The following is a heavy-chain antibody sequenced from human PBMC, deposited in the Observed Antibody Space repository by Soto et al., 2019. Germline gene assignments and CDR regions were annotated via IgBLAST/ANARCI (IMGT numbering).Heavy chain of an antibody. CDR3: ARENLIPSLGFDF. D-gene: IGHD1-7*01. Sequence: QAPLVESGGGVVPPGRSLRLSCAASGFTLSNYAIHWVRQAPGKGLEWVAAISYDGSNKYYAVSVKGRFTSSRDSSKNPVYLEMNSLRPADTAAFYCARENLIPSLGFDFWSHGTMVIVSS. CDR2: ISYDGSNK. J-gene: IGHJ4*01. V-gene: IGHV3-30-3*01. CDR1: GFTLSNYA.